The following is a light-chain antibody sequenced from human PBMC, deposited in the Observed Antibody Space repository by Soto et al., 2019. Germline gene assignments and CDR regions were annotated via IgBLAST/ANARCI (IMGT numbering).Light chain of an antibody. CDR3: QQRSNWPDA. J-gene: IGKJ5*01. CDR1: QSLINF. V-gene: IGKV3-11*01. Sequence: IVFTQSPATLSLSPGERATPSRRASQSLINFVAWYQHKPGQPPRLLIYDASKRATGIPTRFSGSGSGTDFTLTISSLQPEDFAVYYCQQRSNWPDAFGQGTRLEIK. CDR2: DAS.